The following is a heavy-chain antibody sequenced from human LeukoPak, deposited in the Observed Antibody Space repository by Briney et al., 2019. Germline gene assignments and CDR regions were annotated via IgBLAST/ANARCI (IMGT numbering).Heavy chain of an antibody. CDR1: GGSISSYY. J-gene: IGHJ5*02. CDR2: IYYSGST. Sequence: SETLSLTCTVSGGSISSYYWSWIRQPPGKGLEWIGYIYYSGSTNYNPSLKSRVTISVDTSKNQFSLKLSSVTAADTAVYYCARGYCSGGSCYVSPFWFDPWGQGTLVTVSS. D-gene: IGHD2-15*01. V-gene: IGHV4-59*01. CDR3: ARGYCSGGSCYVSPFWFDP.